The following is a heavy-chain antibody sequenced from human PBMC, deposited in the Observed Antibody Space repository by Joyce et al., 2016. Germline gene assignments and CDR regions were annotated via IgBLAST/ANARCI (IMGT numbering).Heavy chain of an antibody. J-gene: IGHJ5*02. CDR1: GGSISDGGYY. CDR2: IYFTGST. V-gene: IGHV4-31*03. Sequence: QLHLEESGPGLVKPSQTLSLTCSVSGGSISDGGYYWRWLRHLPGKGLELLGFIYFTGSTYYNPSLKSRITISQDKSKNQFSLKVNSVTAADTAVYYCARDGSGSYPGWFDPWGQGILVTVSA. CDR3: ARDGSGSYPGWFDP. D-gene: IGHD3-10*01.